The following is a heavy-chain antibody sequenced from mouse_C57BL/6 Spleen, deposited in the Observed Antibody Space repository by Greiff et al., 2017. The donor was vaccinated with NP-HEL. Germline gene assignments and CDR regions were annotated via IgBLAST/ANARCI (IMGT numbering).Heavy chain of an antibody. CDR2: INYDGSST. J-gene: IGHJ2*01. CDR1: GFTFSDYY. D-gene: IGHD1-1*01. CDR3: ARRDYYGSSYEYYFDY. Sequence: EVKLVESEGGLVQPGSSMKLSCTASGFTFSDYYMAWVRQVPEKGLEWVANINYDGSSTYYLDSLKSRFIISRDNAKNILYLQRSSLKSEDTATYYCARRDYYGSSYEYYFDYWGQGTTLTVSS. V-gene: IGHV5-16*01.